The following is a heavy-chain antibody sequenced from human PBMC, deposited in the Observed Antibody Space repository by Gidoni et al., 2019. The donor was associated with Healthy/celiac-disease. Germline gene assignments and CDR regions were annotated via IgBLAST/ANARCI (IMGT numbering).Heavy chain of an antibody. D-gene: IGHD3-22*01. J-gene: IGHJ1*01. CDR1: GGSCSGYY. CDR2: INHSGSL. V-gene: IGHV4-34*01. Sequence: QVQLQQWGAGLLKPSETLSLTCAVYGGSCSGYYWSWSREPPGKGLEWIGEINHSGSLNYNPSLKSLVTISVDTSKNQFSLKLSSVTAADTAVYYCASQPDPDYYDSSGYYWGEGTLVTVSS. CDR3: ASQPDPDYYDSSGYY.